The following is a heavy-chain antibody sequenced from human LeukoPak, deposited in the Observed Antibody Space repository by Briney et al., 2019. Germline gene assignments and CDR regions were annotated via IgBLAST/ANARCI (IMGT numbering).Heavy chain of an antibody. J-gene: IGHJ6*03. CDR3: AKDGGLHLYYYYNYMDI. D-gene: IGHD5-24*01. CDR2: IRYDGSYE. CDR1: GFTFSNYG. V-gene: IGHV3-30*02. Sequence: PGGSLRLSCVVSGFTFSNYGMHWVRQAPGKGLEWVAFIRYDGSYEYYADSVKGRFSISRDNSKTTLYLQMNSLRSEDTAVYYCAKDGGLHLYYYYNYMDIWGKGTTVTVSS.